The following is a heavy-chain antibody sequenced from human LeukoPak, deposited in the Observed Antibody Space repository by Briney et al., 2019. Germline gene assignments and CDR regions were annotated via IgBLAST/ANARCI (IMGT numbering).Heavy chain of an antibody. D-gene: IGHD5-12*01. J-gene: IGHJ4*02. V-gene: IGHV1-18*01. CDR2: ISTYNGNT. Sequence: GASVKVSCKASGYTFTSYGITRVRQAPGQGLEWMGWISTYNGNTNYAQNLQGRVTMTTDTSTSTAYMELRSLRSDDTAVYYCARGRGSTSRYWGQGTLVTVSS. CDR3: ARGRGSTSRY. CDR1: GYTFTSYG.